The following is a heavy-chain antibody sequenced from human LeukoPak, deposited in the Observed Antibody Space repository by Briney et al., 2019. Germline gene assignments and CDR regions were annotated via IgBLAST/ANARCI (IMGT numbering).Heavy chain of an antibody. V-gene: IGHV4-61*02. CDR1: GGSISSGSYY. J-gene: IGHJ4*02. Sequence: SETLSLTCTVSGGSISSGSYYWSWIRQPPGKGLEWIGRIYTSGSTNYNPSLRSRVTISVDTSKNQFSLKLSSVTAADTAVYYCARVMGSGSYRSFDYWGQGTLVRVSS. CDR3: ARVMGSGSYRSFDY. D-gene: IGHD1-26*01. CDR2: IYTSGST.